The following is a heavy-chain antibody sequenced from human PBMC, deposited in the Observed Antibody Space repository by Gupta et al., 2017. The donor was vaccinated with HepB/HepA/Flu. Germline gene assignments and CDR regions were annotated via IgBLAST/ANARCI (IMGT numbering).Heavy chain of an antibody. J-gene: IGHJ4*02. CDR2: INPNSGGT. CDR3: ARGEGSGSYFDY. V-gene: IGHV1-2*04. D-gene: IGHD1-26*01. Sequence: MHWVRQAPGQGLEWMGWINPNSGGTNYAQKFQGWVTMTRDTSIRTAYMELRRLRSDDTAVYYCARGEGSGSYFDYWGQGTLVTVYS.